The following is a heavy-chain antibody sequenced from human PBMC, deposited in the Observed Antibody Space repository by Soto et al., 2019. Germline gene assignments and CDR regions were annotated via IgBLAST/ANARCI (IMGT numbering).Heavy chain of an antibody. V-gene: IGHV4-34*01. J-gene: IGHJ3*02. CDR3: ARDPYANAFDI. Sequence: SETLSLTCAVYGASLSGYDWSWVRQPPGKGLEWIGEINQSGGTNYNPSLKGRVTISMDTSKNQFSLRLKSVTAADTAIYYCARDPYANAFDIWGRGPIVTVS. D-gene: IGHD2-8*01. CDR1: GASLSGYD. CDR2: INQSGGT.